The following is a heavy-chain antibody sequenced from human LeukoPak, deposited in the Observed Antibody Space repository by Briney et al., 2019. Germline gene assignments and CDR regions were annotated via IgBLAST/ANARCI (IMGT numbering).Heavy chain of an antibody. Sequence: ASVKVSCKASGYTFTGYYMHWVRQAPGQGLEWMGWINPNSGGTNYAQKFQGRVTMTRDTSTSTAYMELSRLRSDDTAVYYCARGDMITFGGVIVIPQGFDYWGQGTLVTVSS. CDR3: ARGDMITFGGVIVIPQGFDY. CDR2: INPNSGGT. J-gene: IGHJ4*02. D-gene: IGHD3-16*02. CDR1: GYTFTGYY. V-gene: IGHV1-2*02.